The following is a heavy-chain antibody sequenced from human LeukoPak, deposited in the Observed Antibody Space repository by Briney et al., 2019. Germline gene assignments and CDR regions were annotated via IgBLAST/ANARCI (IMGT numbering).Heavy chain of an antibody. CDR2: ISSSSYI. Sequence: GGSLRLSCAASGFTFSSYSMNWVRQAPGKGLEWVSSISSSSYIYYADSVKGRFTISRDNAKNSLYLQMNSLRAEDTAVYYCARDANCSSTSCYRGPGYYYDMDVWGQGTTVTVSS. J-gene: IGHJ6*02. V-gene: IGHV3-21*01. CDR3: ARDANCSSTSCYRGPGYYYDMDV. CDR1: GFTFSSYS. D-gene: IGHD2-2*02.